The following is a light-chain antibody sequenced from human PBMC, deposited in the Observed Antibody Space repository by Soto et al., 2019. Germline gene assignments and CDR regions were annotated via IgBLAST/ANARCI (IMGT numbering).Light chain of an antibody. J-gene: IGLJ1*01. CDR3: SAYTSSSTLV. CDR2: EVS. V-gene: IGLV2-14*01. Sequence: ARTQPASVSGSPGPSITISCTGTSSDVGGYNYVSWYQQHPGKAPKLMIYEVSNRPSGVSNRFSGSKSGNTASLTISGLQAEDEADYYCSAYTSSSTLVFGTGTKVTVL. CDR1: SSDVGGYNY.